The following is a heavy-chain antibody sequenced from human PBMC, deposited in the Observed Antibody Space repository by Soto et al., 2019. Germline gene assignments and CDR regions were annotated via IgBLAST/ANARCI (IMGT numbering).Heavy chain of an antibody. Sequence: ASVKVSCKGSGYDFTTYGITWVRQAPGQGLEWMAWISAHNGNTDSVKGRFTISRDNAKNSLYLQMNSLRDEDTTVYYCAREGGSYYPLDYWGQGTLVTVSS. CDR2: ISAHNGNT. V-gene: IGHV1-18*01. CDR1: GYDFTTYG. CDR3: AREGGSYYPLDY. D-gene: IGHD1-26*01. J-gene: IGHJ4*02.